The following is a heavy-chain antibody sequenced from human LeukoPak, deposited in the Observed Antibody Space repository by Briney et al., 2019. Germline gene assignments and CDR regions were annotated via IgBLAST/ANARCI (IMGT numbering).Heavy chain of an antibody. Sequence: GASVKVSCKASGGTFSSYAISWVRQAPGQGLEWMGGIIPIFGTANYAQKFQGRVTITADESTSTAYMELSSLRSEDTAVYFCAKDPRPGYDEGWSFFDQWGQGTLVTVSS. J-gene: IGHJ4*02. CDR1: GGTFSSYA. V-gene: IGHV1-69*13. D-gene: IGHD6-19*01. CDR3: AKDPRPGYDEGWSFFDQ. CDR2: IIPIFGTA.